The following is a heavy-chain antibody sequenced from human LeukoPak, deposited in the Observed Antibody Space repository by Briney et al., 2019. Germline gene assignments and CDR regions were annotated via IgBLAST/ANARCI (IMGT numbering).Heavy chain of an antibody. V-gene: IGHV3-48*02. CDR2: ISSSSSTI. D-gene: IGHD1-14*01. CDR3: ARGSGNEIDY. CDR1: GFTFSTYS. J-gene: IGHJ4*02. Sequence: GGSLRLSCAASGFTFSTYSMNWVRQAPGKGLEWVSYISSSSSTIYYADSVKGRFTISRDNAKNSLYLQMNGLRDEDSAVYYCARGSGNEIDYWGQGTLVTVSS.